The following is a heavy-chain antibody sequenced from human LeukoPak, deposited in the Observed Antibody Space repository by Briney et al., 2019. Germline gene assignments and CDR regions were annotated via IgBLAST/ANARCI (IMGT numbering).Heavy chain of an antibody. CDR2: ISGSGGST. J-gene: IGHJ4*02. Sequence: GGSLRLSCAASGFTFSSYAMSWVRQAPGKGLEWVSAISGSGGSTYYADSVKGWFTISRDNSKNTLYLQMNSLRAEDTAVYYCAKVGQQWLVFDYWGQGTLVTVSS. V-gene: IGHV3-23*01. D-gene: IGHD6-19*01. CDR3: AKVGQQWLVFDY. CDR1: GFTFSSYA.